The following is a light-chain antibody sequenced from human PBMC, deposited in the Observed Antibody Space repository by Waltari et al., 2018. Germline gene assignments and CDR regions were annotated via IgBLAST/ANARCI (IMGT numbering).Light chain of an antibody. CDR1: SSDVGFYDF. CDR2: KVH. V-gene: IGLV2-14*01. CDR3: SSYTRRSYWV. J-gene: IGLJ3*02. Sequence: QSALTQPASVSGSPGQSITISCTGTSSDVGFYDFVSWVQQHPGNAPTGMIYKVHNRPSGVSHRFSGSQSANAASLTISGLQAEDEADYYCSSYTRRSYWVFGGGTQLTVL.